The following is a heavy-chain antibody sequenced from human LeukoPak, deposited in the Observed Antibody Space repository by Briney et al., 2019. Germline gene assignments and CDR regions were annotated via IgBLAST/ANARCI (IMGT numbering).Heavy chain of an antibody. Sequence: ASVKVSCKASGYTFTSYAMHWVRQAPGQRLEWMGWINAGNGNTKYSQKFQGRVTITRDTSASTAYMGLSSLRSEDTAVYYCARAWSGYLMSYFDYWGQGTLVTVSS. CDR2: INAGNGNT. CDR1: GYTFTSYA. D-gene: IGHD3-3*01. CDR3: ARAWSGYLMSYFDY. V-gene: IGHV1-3*01. J-gene: IGHJ4*02.